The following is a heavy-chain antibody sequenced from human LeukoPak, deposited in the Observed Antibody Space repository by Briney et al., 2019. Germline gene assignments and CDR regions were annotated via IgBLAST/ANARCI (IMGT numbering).Heavy chain of an antibody. V-gene: IGHV3-7*01. CDR2: IKEEGSEK. CDR1: RLTFSNYW. D-gene: IGHD3-16*01. Sequence: PGGSLTLSCVPYRLTFSNYWMSWFRHTPRKEFEWLGNIKEEGSEKFYMDSLEGRLTIYRDNTDSSVFLQMNYLRAEHPAMYYCVRDYVWWTSDPDYWGQGTRVSVSS. CDR3: VRDYVWWTSDPDY. J-gene: IGHJ4*02.